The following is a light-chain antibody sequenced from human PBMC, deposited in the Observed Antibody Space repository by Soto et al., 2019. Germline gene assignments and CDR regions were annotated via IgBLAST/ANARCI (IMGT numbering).Light chain of an antibody. CDR1: QSVTNSF. V-gene: IGKV3-20*01. Sequence: ENVLTQSPGTLSLSPGERATLSCRASQSVTNSFFAWYQQKPGQGPRLLIYGVSSRATGIPDRFSGNGSETDFTLTISRLEPEDFVVYYCQQYSSLPHTFGQGTKVEVK. J-gene: IGKJ2*01. CDR3: QQYSSLPHT. CDR2: GVS.